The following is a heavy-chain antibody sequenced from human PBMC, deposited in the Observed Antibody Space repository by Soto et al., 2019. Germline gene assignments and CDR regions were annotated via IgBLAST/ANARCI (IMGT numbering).Heavy chain of an antibody. D-gene: IGHD6-19*01. Sequence: QVQLQESDPGLVKPSETLSLTCTVSGGSISSYYWSWIRQSPGKGLEWIGYIYYSGSTNYNPSLKSRVTISVDTSKNQFSLKLSSVTAADTAVYYCASTAHSSGWYSGGFDYWGQGTLVTVSS. CDR1: GGSISSYY. J-gene: IGHJ4*02. CDR3: ASTAHSSGWYSGGFDY. CDR2: IYYSGST. V-gene: IGHV4-59*01.